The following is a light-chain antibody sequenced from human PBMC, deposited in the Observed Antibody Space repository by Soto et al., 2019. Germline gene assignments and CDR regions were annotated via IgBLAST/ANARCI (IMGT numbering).Light chain of an antibody. Sequence: QSALTQPPSVSGSPGQSVTISCTGTTSDVGSYNRVSWYQQPPGAAPKLLIYEVSNRPSGVPDRFSGSKSANTASLTISGLQPEDEADYYCTLYTTSTTLSFGGGTKLTVL. CDR2: EVS. V-gene: IGLV2-18*01. CDR3: TLYTTSTTLS. CDR1: TSDVGSYNR. J-gene: IGLJ3*02.